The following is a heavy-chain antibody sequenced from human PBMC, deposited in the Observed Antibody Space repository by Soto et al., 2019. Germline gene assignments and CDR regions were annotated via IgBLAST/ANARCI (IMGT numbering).Heavy chain of an antibody. CDR3: AVFVYYEHYFDY. CDR2: IYAGGPT. Sequence: EVQLVESGGDLVQPGGPLRLSCAASGFSVSDNYMVWVRQAPGKGPEWGSVIYAGGPTFYADSVKGRFIISRQRSKNTMYLEMNSLRPEDTAVYYCAVFVYYEHYFDYWGQGTLVTVST. V-gene: IGHV3-53*04. D-gene: IGHD3-22*01. J-gene: IGHJ4*02. CDR1: GFSVSDNY.